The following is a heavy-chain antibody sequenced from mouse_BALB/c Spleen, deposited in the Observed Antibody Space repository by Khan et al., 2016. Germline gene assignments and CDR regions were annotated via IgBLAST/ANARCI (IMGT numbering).Heavy chain of an antibody. V-gene: IGHV3-8*02. J-gene: IGHJ3*01. CDR2: ISYSGNT. Sequence: EVQLQESGPSLAKPSQTLSLTCSVTGDSITSGYWNWIRKFPGNRLEYMGYISYSGNTYYNPFLKSRISITRDTSKNQHYLQLISVTTEDTATYSCASSNRHRAWFAYWGQGTLVTVSA. D-gene: IGHD3-1*01. CDR1: GDSITSGY. CDR3: ASSNRHRAWFAY.